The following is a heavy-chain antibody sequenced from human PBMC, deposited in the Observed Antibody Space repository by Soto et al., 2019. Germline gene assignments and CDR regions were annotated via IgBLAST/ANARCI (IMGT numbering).Heavy chain of an antibody. CDR1: GFPFSSYA. J-gene: IGHJ4*02. CDR2: ISYDGSNK. CDR3: ARSILAWARPVAGTAGPFDY. D-gene: IGHD6-19*01. V-gene: IGHV3-30-3*01. Sequence: QVQLVESGGGVVQPGRSLRLSCAASGFPFSSYAMHWVRQAPGKGLEWVAVISYDGSNKYYAASVKGRFTISRDNSKNTLYLQMNSLRSEDMAGYYCARSILAWARPVAGTAGPFDYWGQGTLVTVSS.